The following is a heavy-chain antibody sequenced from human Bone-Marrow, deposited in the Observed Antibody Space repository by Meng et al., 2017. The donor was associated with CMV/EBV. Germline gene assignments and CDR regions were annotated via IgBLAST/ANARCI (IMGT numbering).Heavy chain of an antibody. CDR1: GYTFTGYY. D-gene: IGHD5-24*01. CDR3: ARDQKARGMATIRRANAFDI. J-gene: IGHJ3*02. Sequence: ASVKASCKASGYTFTGYYMHWVRQAPGQGLEWMGWINPNSGGKNYAQKFQGRVTMTRDTSISTAYMELSRLRSDDTAVYYCARDQKARGMATIRRANAFDIWGQGTMVTVSS. V-gene: IGHV1-2*02. CDR2: INPNSGGK.